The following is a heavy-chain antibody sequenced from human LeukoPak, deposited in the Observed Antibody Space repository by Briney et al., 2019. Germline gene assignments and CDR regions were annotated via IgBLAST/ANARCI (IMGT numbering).Heavy chain of an antibody. J-gene: IGHJ5*02. V-gene: IGHV1-69*04. D-gene: IGHD6-13*01. CDR1: GGTFSSYA. CDR3: ARDSSRIAAAGPNWFDP. Sequence: WASVKVSCKASGGTFSSYAISWVRQAPGQGLEWMGRIIPILGIANYAQKFQGRVTITADKSTSTAYMELSSLRSEDTAVYYCARDSSRIAAAGPNWFDPWGQGTLVTVSS. CDR2: IIPILGIA.